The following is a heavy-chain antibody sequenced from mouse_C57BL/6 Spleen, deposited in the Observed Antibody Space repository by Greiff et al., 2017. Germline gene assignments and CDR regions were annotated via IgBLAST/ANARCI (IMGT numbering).Heavy chain of an antibody. CDR3: ARDQRLFDY. J-gene: IGHJ2*01. V-gene: IGHV5-4*01. Sequence: EVKLMESGGGLVKPGGSLKLSCAASGFTFSSYAMSWVRQTPEKRLEWVATISDGGSYTYYPDNVKGRFTISRDNAKNNLYLQMSHLKSEDTAMYYCARDQRLFDYWGQGTTLTVSS. CDR1: GFTFSSYA. CDR2: ISDGGSYT.